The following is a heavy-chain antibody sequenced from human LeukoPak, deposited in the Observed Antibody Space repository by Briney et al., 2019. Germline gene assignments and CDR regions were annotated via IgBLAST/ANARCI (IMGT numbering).Heavy chain of an antibody. CDR2: IYTSGST. J-gene: IGHJ5*02. CDR3: ARGISATAKNWFDP. V-gene: IGHV4-61*02. D-gene: IGHD6-13*01. Sequence: TLSLTCTVSGGSISSGGYYWSWIRQPAGKGLEWIGRIYTSGSTNYNPSLKSRVTLSVDTSKNQFSLKLSSVTAADTAVYYCARGISATAKNWFDPWGQGTLVTVSS. CDR1: GGSISSGGYY.